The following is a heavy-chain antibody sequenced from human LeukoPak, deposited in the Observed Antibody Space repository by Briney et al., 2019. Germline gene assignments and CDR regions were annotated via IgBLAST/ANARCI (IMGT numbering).Heavy chain of an antibody. Sequence: EPGGSLRLSCAASGFTFSSYEMNWVRQAPGKGLEWVSYISSSGSPMYYADSVKGRFPISRDNAKNSLYLQMNSLRAEDTAVYYCARVGTQGYFDYWGQGTLVTVSS. J-gene: IGHJ4*02. D-gene: IGHD1-1*01. CDR1: GFTFSSYE. CDR2: ISSSGSPM. CDR3: ARVGTQGYFDY. V-gene: IGHV3-48*03.